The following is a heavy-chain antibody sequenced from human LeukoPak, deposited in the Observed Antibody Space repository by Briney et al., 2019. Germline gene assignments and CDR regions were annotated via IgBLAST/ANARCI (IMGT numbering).Heavy chain of an antibody. D-gene: IGHD5-12*01. CDR3: ARDRLRGEVATIPFY. J-gene: IGHJ4*02. Sequence: PGGSLRLSCAASGFTFSSYSMNWVRQAPGKGLEWVSSINSDSSIMYYAESVKGRFTISRDNAKNPLYLQMNSLRAEDTAVYYCARDRLRGEVATIPFYWGQGTLVTVSS. V-gene: IGHV3-21*01. CDR1: GFTFSSYS. CDR2: INSDSSIM.